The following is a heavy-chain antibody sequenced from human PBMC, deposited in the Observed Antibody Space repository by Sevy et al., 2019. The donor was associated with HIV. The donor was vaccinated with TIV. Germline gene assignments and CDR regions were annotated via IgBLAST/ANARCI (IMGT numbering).Heavy chain of an antibody. CDR3: ARERTRWQQLVEYFIGMDF. CDR2: ISSYYGNT. CDR1: GYTFNTYG. V-gene: IGHV1-18*01. D-gene: IGHD6-13*01. Sequence: ASVKVSCKASGYTFNTYGISWVRQAPGQGLEWMGWISSYYGNTNFAQKFQGRVTMTTDTITNTAYMELTSLRSDDTAVYYCARERTRWQQLVEYFIGMDFWGQGTPVTVSS. J-gene: IGHJ6*01.